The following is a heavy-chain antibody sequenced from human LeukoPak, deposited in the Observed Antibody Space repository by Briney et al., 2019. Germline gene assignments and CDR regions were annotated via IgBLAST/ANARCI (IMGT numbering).Heavy chain of an antibody. V-gene: IGHV3-7*01. CDR2: IKHDGSEK. Sequence: GGSLRLSCAASGFTFSNFWISWVRQAPGKGLEWVANIKHDGSEKYYVDSVKGRFTISRDNAKNSLYLQMNSLRAEDTAVYYCARDSGGRHKAYYYGSGSRFDYWGQGTLVTVSS. D-gene: IGHD3-10*01. J-gene: IGHJ4*02. CDR3: ARDSGGRHKAYYYGSGSRFDY. CDR1: GFTFSNFW.